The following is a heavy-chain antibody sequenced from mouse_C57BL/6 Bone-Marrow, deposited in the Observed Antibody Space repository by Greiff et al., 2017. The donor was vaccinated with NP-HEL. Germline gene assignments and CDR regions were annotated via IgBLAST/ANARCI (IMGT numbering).Heavy chain of an antibody. J-gene: IGHJ2*01. CDR1: GYTFTSYW. V-gene: IGHV1-64*01. D-gene: IGHD1-1*01. CDR3: ASYYGSSLDY. CDR2: IHPNSGST. Sequence: VQLQQPGAELAKPGASVKLSCKASGYTFTSYWMHWVKQRPGQGLEWIGMIHPNSGSTNYNEKFKSKATLTVDKSSSTAYMQLSSLTSEDSAVYYCASYYGSSLDYWGQGTTLTVSS.